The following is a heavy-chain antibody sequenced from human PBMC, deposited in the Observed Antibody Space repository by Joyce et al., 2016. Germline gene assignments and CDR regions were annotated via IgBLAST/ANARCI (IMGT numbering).Heavy chain of an antibody. CDR2: MNQDGSEK. J-gene: IGHJ4*02. CDR3: ARQRMVDQ. CDR1: GFTFSGYW. D-gene: IGHD1-1*01. Sequence: EVQLVESGGGLVQPGGSLGLSCEASGFTFSGYWMSWVRQAPGKGLEWVANMNQDGSEKYCVDSVKGRFTISRDNAKKSLYLQMNSLSAEDTAVYYCARQRMVDQWGQGTLVTVS. V-gene: IGHV3-7*03.